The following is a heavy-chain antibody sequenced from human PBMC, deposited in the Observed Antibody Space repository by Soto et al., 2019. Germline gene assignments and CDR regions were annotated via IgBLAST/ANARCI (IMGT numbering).Heavy chain of an antibody. D-gene: IGHD2-15*01. CDR3: ERYCSGVGCYGLDP. V-gene: IGHV4-61*01. J-gene: IGHJ5*02. CDR2: IYNSGST. CDR1: GGSVSSGSYH. Sequence: QVQLQESGPGLVKPSETLSLTCTVSGGSVSSGSYHWSWIRQPPGKGLDWIGFIYNSGSTNYNPPIKSRVTISVDTSKNQFSMKLRAVIAADTAVYYCERYCSGVGCYGLDPWGQGILVTVSS.